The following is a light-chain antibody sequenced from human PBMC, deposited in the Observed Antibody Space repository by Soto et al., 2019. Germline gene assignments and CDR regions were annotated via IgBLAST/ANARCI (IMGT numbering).Light chain of an antibody. V-gene: IGKV3-20*01. J-gene: IGKJ1*01. Sequence: EIVLTQSPGTLSLSPGERATLSCSASQSVTKSLAWYQQKPGQAPRLLIYGASIRATGIPARFSGSGSGTDFTLTISRLEPEDFEVYYCQQYGGSPRTFGQGTKVE. CDR2: GAS. CDR3: QQYGGSPRT. CDR1: QSVTKS.